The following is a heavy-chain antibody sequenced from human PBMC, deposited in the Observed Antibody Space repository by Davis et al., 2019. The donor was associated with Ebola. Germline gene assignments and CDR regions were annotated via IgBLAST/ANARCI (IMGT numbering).Heavy chain of an antibody. CDR2: IWPEGDDGSNK. V-gene: IGHV3-33*01. CDR3: ARDQNYYGSGTGDY. CDR1: GYTFSNYG. Sequence: GGYLRLSCAASGYTFSNYGVHWVRQAPGRGLEWLAVIWPEGDDGSNKYYADSVKGRFTISRDDSKNMLYLEMNSLSPEDTALYYCARDQNYYGSGTGDYWGQGTLVTVSS. D-gene: IGHD3-10*01. J-gene: IGHJ4*02.